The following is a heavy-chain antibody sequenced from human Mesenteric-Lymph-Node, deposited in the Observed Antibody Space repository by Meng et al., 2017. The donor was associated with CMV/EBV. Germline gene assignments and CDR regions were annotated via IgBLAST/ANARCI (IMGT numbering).Heavy chain of an antibody. Sequence: GESLKISCAASGFTFDDYGMSWVRQAPGKGLEWVSSISSSSSYIYYADSVKGRFTISRDNAKNSLYLQMNSPRAEDTAVYYCARGARPYSGSYPGYWGQGTLVTVSS. CDR1: GFTFDDYG. CDR3: ARGARPYSGSYPGY. CDR2: ISSSSSYI. D-gene: IGHD1-26*01. V-gene: IGHV3-21*01. J-gene: IGHJ4*02.